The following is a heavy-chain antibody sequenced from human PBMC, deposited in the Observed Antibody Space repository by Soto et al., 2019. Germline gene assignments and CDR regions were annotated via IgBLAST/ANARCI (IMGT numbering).Heavy chain of an antibody. CDR1: GFTFSSYA. CDR3: AKREGYGSVDY. V-gene: IGHV3-23*01. CDR2: IDGSGVGT. D-gene: IGHD5-18*01. J-gene: IGHJ4*02. Sequence: EVQLLESGGGLVQPGGSLRLSCAASGFTFSSYAMSWVRQAPERGLEWVSLIDGSGVGTYYADSVKGRFTISRDNSKNPLYLQMNSRRADETAVYYCAKREGYGSVDYWGQGTLVTVSS.